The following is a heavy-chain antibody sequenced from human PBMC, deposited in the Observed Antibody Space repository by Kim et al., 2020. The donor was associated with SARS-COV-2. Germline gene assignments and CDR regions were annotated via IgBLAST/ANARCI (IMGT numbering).Heavy chain of an antibody. CDR1: GGSIRRSSYY. CDR3: AREDQWLVGRSEF. V-gene: IGHV4-39*02. J-gene: IGHJ1*01. Sequence: SETLSLTCTVSGGSIRRSSYYWGWIRQPPGKGLEWIGSIDDTGSTHYRPSLKSRVTIFADKSKNQFSLKLNSVTAADTAVYYCAREDQWLVGRSEFWGQG. CDR2: IDDTGST. D-gene: IGHD6-19*01.